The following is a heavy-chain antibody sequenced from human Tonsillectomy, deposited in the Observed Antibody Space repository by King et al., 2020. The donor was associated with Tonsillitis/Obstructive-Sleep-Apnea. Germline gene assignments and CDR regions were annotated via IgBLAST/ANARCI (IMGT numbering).Heavy chain of an antibody. Sequence: VQLVESGGGLVQPGGSLRLSCAASGFTFSSYWMSWVRQAPGKGLEWVANIKQDGSEKYYVDSVKGRFTISRDNAKNSLYLQMNSLRAEDTAVYYCAGDPSTGLGYYYGMDVWGQGTTVTVSS. CDR2: IKQDGSEK. V-gene: IGHV3-7*03. CDR1: GFTFSSYW. CDR3: AGDPSTGLGYYYGMDV. D-gene: IGHD7-27*01. J-gene: IGHJ6*02.